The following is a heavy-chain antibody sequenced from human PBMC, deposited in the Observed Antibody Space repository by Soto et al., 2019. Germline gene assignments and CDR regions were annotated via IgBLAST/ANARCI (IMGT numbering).Heavy chain of an antibody. Sequence: ASVKVSCKASGYTFTGDYMHWVRQAPGQGLEWMGWINPNSGGTNYAQKFQGWVTMTRDTSISTAYMELSRLRSDDTAVYYCARDQRGLVRGITYYYYGMDVWGQGTTVTVSS. CDR2: INPNSGGT. J-gene: IGHJ6*02. V-gene: IGHV1-2*04. CDR1: GYTFTGDY. D-gene: IGHD3-10*01. CDR3: ARDQRGLVRGITYYYYGMDV.